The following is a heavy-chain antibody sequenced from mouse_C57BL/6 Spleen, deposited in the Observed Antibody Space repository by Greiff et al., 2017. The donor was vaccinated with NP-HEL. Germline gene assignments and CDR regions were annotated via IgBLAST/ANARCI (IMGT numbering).Heavy chain of an antibody. CDR1: GYAFSSYW. Sequence: QVQLQQSGAELVKPGASVKISCKASGYAFSSYWMNWVKQRPGKGLEWIGQIYPGDGDTNYNGKFKGKATLTADKSSSTAYMQLSSLTSEDSAVYFCARWGSSGYANFDYWGQGTTLTVSS. V-gene: IGHV1-80*01. CDR2: IYPGDGDT. J-gene: IGHJ2*01. D-gene: IGHD3-2*02. CDR3: ARWGSSGYANFDY.